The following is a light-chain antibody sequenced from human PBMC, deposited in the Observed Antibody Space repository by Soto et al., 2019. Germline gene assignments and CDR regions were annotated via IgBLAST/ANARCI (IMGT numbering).Light chain of an antibody. CDR1: QYISTY. CDR3: QQSYSNPRT. CDR2: AAS. Sequence: DIQMTQSPSSLSASVGDRVTITCRASQYISTYLNWYQQKPGKAPKLLIYAASSLQGGVPSRFSGSGSATDFTLTITNLQPEDFASYYCQQSYSNPRTFGQGTKVDLK. V-gene: IGKV1-39*01. J-gene: IGKJ1*01.